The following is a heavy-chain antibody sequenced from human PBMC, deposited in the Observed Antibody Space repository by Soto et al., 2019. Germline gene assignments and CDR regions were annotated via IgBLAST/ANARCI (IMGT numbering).Heavy chain of an antibody. J-gene: IGHJ4*02. CDR1: GFTFDDYA. CDR2: ISWNSGSI. V-gene: IGHV3-9*01. D-gene: IGHD6-19*01. Sequence: PGGSLRLSCAASGFTFDDYAMPWVRQAPGKGLEWVSGISWNSGSIGYADSVKGRFTISRDNAKNSLYLQMNSLRAEDTALYYCAKDKEVAVAGFFDYWGQGTLVTVSS. CDR3: AKDKEVAVAGFFDY.